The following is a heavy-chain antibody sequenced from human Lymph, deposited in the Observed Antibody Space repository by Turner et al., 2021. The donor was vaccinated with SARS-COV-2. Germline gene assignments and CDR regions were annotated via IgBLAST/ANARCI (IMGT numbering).Heavy chain of an antibody. J-gene: IGHJ6*02. V-gene: IGHV3-33*01. CDR1: GFTFSSYG. D-gene: IGHD6-13*01. Sequence: QVQLVESGGGGVQPGRSLRLSCAASGFTFSSYGMHWVRQAPGKGLEWVAFIWYDGSNKYYADSVKGRFTISRDNSKNTLYLQMNSLRAEDTAVYYCARGSAGGDVWGQGTTVTVSS. CDR2: IWYDGSNK. CDR3: ARGSAGGDV.